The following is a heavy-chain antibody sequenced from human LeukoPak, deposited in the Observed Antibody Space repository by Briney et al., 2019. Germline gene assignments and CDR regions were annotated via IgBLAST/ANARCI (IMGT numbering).Heavy chain of an antibody. D-gene: IGHD6-19*01. CDR3: ARWLAVAGQNWIDT. CDR1: GYTFISYG. Sequence: ASVKVSCKASGYTFISYGINWVRQAPGQGLEWMGWISAYNVNTKYSQKFQGRVTMTTDTSTSTAYMELRSLRSDDTAVYFCARWLAVAGQNWIDTWGQGTLVTVSS. CDR2: ISAYNVNT. J-gene: IGHJ5*02. V-gene: IGHV1-18*01.